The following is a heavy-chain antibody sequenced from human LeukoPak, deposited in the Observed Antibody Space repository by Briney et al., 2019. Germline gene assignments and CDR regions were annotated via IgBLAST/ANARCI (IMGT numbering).Heavy chain of an antibody. Sequence: GGSLRLSCAASGFTFSNYGMSWVRQAPGKGLEWVSVIRGSGGGTYYADSVKGRFTISRDNSKNTVYLQMNSLRAEDTAVYYCVKARMPHCGTDCLESWGQGTLVTVFS. CDR1: GFTFSNYG. CDR3: VKARMPHCGTDCLES. CDR2: IRGSGGGT. V-gene: IGHV3-23*01. D-gene: IGHD2-21*02. J-gene: IGHJ4*02.